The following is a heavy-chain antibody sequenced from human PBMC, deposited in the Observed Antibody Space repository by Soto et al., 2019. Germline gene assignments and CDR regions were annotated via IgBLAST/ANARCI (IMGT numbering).Heavy chain of an antibody. CDR2: VYNSGST. Sequence: SETLSLTWTVSGGYISRRSYYWGWIRQPPGKGLEWIGTVYNSGSTYYNPSLKSRVSISVDMSRNQFSLYLSSVTAADTAVYFCARQDPAPYYDNRGSNTGPDFWGQGTLVTVSS. D-gene: IGHD3-22*01. V-gene: IGHV4-39*01. CDR3: ARQDPAPYYDNRGSNTGPDF. CDR1: GGYISRRSYY. J-gene: IGHJ4*02.